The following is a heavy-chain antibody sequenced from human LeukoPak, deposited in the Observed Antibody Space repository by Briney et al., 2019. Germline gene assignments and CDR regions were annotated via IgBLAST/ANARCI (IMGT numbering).Heavy chain of an antibody. CDR1: GFTFTSSA. CDR2: IVVRSGNT. D-gene: IGHD4-23*01. V-gene: IGHV1-58*01. J-gene: IGHJ3*01. Sequence: SVKVSCKASGFTFTSSAVQWVRQARGQRLEWIGWIVVRSGNTNYAQKFQERVTITRDMSTSTVYMELSSLRFEDTAVYYCAAEGRPTVVTFRKGAVDLWGQGTMVTVSS. CDR3: AAEGRPTVVTFRKGAVDL.